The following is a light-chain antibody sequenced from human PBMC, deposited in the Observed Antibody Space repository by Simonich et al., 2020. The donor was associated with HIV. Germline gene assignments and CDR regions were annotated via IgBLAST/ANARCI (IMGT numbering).Light chain of an antibody. V-gene: IGLV8-61*01. J-gene: IGLJ2*01. CDR1: SGSVSTSYY. CDR3: VLYMSSGISV. Sequence: QTVVTQEPSFSVSPGGTVTLTCGLSSGSVSTSYYPSWYQQTPGQAPRTLNYSTNTRSSGVPDRFSGSILGNKAAITITGAQADDESDYYCVLYMSSGISVFGGGTKLTVL. CDR2: STN.